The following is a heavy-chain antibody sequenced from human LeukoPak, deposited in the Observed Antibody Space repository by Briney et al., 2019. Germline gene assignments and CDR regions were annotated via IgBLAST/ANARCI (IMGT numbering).Heavy chain of an antibody. Sequence: GRSLRLSCAASGFTFSSYAMSWVRQAPGKGLEWVSAISGSGGSTYYADSVKGRFTISRDNSKNTLYLQMNSLRAEDTAVYYCAKDPRSAAYYGMDVWGQGTTVTVSS. CDR1: GFTFSSYA. V-gene: IGHV3-23*01. J-gene: IGHJ6*02. CDR3: AKDPRSAAYYGMDV. CDR2: ISGSGGST. D-gene: IGHD6-19*01.